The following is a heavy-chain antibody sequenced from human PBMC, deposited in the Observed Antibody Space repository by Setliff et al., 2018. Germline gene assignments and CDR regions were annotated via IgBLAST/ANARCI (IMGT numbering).Heavy chain of an antibody. J-gene: IGHJ4*02. Sequence: GGSLRLSCAASGFTFSSYAMSWVRQAPGKGLEWVSVISGSGGSTYYADSVKGRFTISRDNSENTLYLQMNSLRAEDTAVYYCARDPYYYDSSGYSYWGQGTLVTVSS. CDR2: ISGSGGST. CDR3: ARDPYYYDSSGYSY. CDR1: GFTFSSYA. D-gene: IGHD3-22*01. V-gene: IGHV3-23*01.